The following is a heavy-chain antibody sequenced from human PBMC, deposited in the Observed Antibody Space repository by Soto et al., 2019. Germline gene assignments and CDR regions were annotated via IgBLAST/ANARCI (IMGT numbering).Heavy chain of an antibody. CDR2: INPNSGVT. V-gene: IGHV1-2*04. CDR1: GDRFTDYY. Sequence: QVQLVQSGAEVKEPGASVTVSCRASGDRFTDYYMHWVRQAPGQGLEWMGWINPNSGVTKYAQKFQGWVTMTRDTSIRTVYMQLSRLRFDETAIYYCARESGGATATLDYYYFYMDVWGTGTTVTVSS. J-gene: IGHJ6*03. CDR3: ARESGGATATLDYYYFYMDV. D-gene: IGHD5-12*01.